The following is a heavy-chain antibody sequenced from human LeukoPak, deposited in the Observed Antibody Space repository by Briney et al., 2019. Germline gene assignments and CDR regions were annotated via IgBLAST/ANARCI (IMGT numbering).Heavy chain of an antibody. D-gene: IGHD6-19*01. J-gene: IGHJ4*02. CDR2: IKSKTDGGTT. Sequence: GGSLRLSCAASGFTFSSYWMHWVRQAPGKGLEWVGRIKSKTDGGTTDYAAPVKGRFTISRDDSKNTLYLQMNSLKTEDTAVYYCTTEEQWPNYFDYWGQGTLVTVSS. CDR3: TTEEQWPNYFDY. V-gene: IGHV3-15*01. CDR1: GFTFSSYW.